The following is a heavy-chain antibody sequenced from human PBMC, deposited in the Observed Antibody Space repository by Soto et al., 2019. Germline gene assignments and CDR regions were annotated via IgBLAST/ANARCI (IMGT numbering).Heavy chain of an antibody. CDR2: INPNSGAT. Sequence: QVQLVQSGAEVKKPGASVKVCCKASGYTFIGYYMHWVRQAPGQGLEWMGWINPNSGATNYAQKFQGRVTMTTDTSISTAYMDLSRLRSDDTAVYYCAKHQDGYDTSGYYFYWGQGTLVTVSS. J-gene: IGHJ4*02. D-gene: IGHD3-22*01. V-gene: IGHV1-2*02. CDR1: GYTFIGYY. CDR3: AKHQDGYDTSGYYFY.